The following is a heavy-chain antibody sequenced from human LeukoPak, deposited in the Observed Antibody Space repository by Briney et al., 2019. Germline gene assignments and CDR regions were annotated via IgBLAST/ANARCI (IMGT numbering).Heavy chain of an antibody. CDR1: GFTFSSYA. CDR3: AVVGYCSSTSCQGDYYYYGMDV. J-gene: IGHJ6*02. D-gene: IGHD2-2*01. Sequence: AGGSLRLSCAASGFTFSSYAMSWVRQAPGKGLEWVSAISGRGGSTYYADSVKGRFTISRDNSKNTLYLQMNSLRAEDTAVYYCAVVGYCSSTSCQGDYYYYGMDVWGQGTTVTVSS. V-gene: IGHV3-23*01. CDR2: ISGRGGST.